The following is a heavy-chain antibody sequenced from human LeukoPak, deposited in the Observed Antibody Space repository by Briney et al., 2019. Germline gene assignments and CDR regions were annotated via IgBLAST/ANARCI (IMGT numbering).Heavy chain of an antibody. Sequence: GGSLRLSCAASGFALRSYGMSWVRQAPGKGLEWVSDIFVGGSTHYADSVKGRFTISRDNSKNTMYLQMNSLRAEDTAVYYCARDGAYCGGDCYSDYWGQGTLVTVSS. CDR1: GFALRSYG. V-gene: IGHV3-53*01. D-gene: IGHD2-21*02. CDR2: IFVGGST. J-gene: IGHJ4*02. CDR3: ARDGAYCGGDCYSDY.